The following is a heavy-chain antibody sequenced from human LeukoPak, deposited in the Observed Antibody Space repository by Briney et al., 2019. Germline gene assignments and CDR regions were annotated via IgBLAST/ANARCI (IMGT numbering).Heavy chain of an antibody. CDR2: FTSDGNSM. CDR3: ARAQVGTPTDC. Sequence: GGSLRLSCAASGFTLSSYTMYWVRQAPGRGLVWVARFTSDGNSMTYTDFVKGRFTVSRDIAKNTLYLQMNSLRAEDTAVYYCARAQVGTPTDCWGQGTLVTVSS. V-gene: IGHV3-74*01. D-gene: IGHD1-26*01. CDR1: GFTLSSYT. J-gene: IGHJ4*02.